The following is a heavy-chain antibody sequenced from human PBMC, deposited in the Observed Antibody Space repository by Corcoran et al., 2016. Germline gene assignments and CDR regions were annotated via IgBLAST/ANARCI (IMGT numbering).Heavy chain of an antibody. J-gene: IGHJ6*02. V-gene: IGHV4-59*01. CDR2: IYYSGST. CDR1: GGSISSYY. Sequence: QVQLQESGPGLVKPSETLSLTCTVSGGSISSYYWSWIRQPPGKGLEWIGYIYYSGSTNYNPSLKSRVTISVDTSKNQFSLKLSSVTAADTAVYYGAREDHYGMDVWGQGTTVTVSS. CDR3: AREDHYGMDV.